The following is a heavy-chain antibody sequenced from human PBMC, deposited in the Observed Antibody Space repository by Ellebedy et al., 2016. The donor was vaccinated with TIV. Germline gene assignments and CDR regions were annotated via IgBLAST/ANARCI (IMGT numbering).Heavy chain of an antibody. CDR2: VYYTGRT. Sequence: GSLRLXXAVSGGSITRSNWWTWVRQPPGRGLEWIGEVYYTGRTNYNPSLKSRVTISLVRSINHFSLRLTSVTAADTAIYYCARDCSGGTCFSGGVDYWGQGTLVTVSS. D-gene: IGHD2-15*01. V-gene: IGHV4-4*02. CDR1: GGSITRSNW. J-gene: IGHJ4*02. CDR3: ARDCSGGTCFSGGVDY.